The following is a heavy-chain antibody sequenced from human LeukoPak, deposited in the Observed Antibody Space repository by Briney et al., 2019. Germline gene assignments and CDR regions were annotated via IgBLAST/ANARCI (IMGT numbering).Heavy chain of an antibody. J-gene: IGHJ4*02. Sequence: GGSLRLSCAASGFTVSSNYMSWVRQAPGKGLEWVAVICSGGTTYYADSVKGRFTISRDNSKKTLYLQMNSLRAEDTAVYYCAREKYYFDYWGQGTLVTVSS. CDR3: AREKYYFDY. CDR1: GFTVSSNY. V-gene: IGHV3-53*01. CDR2: ICSGGTT.